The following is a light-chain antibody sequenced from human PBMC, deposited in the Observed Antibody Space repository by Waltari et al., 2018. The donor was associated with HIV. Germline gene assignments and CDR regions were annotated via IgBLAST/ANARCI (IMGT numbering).Light chain of an antibody. CDR3: QQRSSWPLT. V-gene: IGKV3-11*01. Sequence: EIVLTQSPATLSLSPGERATLFCRASQSVSSYLAWYQQKPGQAPTLVIYDASSRATGIPARFSGSGSGTDFTLTISRLEPEDFAVYYCQQRSSWPLTFGGGTKVEIK. J-gene: IGKJ4*01. CDR1: QSVSSY. CDR2: DAS.